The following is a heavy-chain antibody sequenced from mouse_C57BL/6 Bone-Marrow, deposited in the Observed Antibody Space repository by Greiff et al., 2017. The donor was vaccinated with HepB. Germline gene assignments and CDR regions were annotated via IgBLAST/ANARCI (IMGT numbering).Heavy chain of an antibody. CDR3: TTLTGPDYFDY. V-gene: IGHV14-4*01. CDR1: GFNIKDDY. J-gene: IGHJ2*01. D-gene: IGHD4-1*01. Sequence: EVQLQESGAELVRPGASVKLSCTASGFNIKDDYMHWVKQRPEQGLEWIGWIDPENGDTEYASKFQGKATITADTSSNTAYLQLSSLTSEDTAVYYCTTLTGPDYFDYWGQGTTLTVSS. CDR2: IDPENGDT.